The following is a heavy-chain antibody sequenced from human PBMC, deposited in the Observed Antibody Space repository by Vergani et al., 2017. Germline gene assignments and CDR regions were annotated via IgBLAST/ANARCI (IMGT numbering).Heavy chain of an antibody. V-gene: IGHV3-72*01. CDR3: ARLGYCSSTTCRQAFDI. Sequence: EVDLVESGGGLAQPGGSLRLSCEASGFTFSDHYMDWVRQAPGKGLEWVGRTRNKANSYTTEYAASVKGRFTISRDDSKNSLYLQMNSLKIEDTAVYYCARLGYCSSTTCRQAFDIWGQGTMVTVSS. CDR1: GFTFSDHY. J-gene: IGHJ3*02. D-gene: IGHD2-2*01. CDR2: TRNKANSYTT.